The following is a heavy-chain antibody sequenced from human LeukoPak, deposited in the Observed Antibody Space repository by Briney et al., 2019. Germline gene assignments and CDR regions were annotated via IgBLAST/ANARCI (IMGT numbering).Heavy chain of an antibody. Sequence: SETLSLTCTVSGGSISSYYWGWIRQPPGKGLEWIGYIYYSGSTNYNPSLKSRVTISVDTSKNQFSLKLSSVTAADTAVYYCARVYSSSWDWFDPWGQGTLVTVSS. D-gene: IGHD6-13*01. CDR1: GGSISSYY. CDR2: IYYSGST. CDR3: ARVYSSSWDWFDP. J-gene: IGHJ5*02. V-gene: IGHV4-59*01.